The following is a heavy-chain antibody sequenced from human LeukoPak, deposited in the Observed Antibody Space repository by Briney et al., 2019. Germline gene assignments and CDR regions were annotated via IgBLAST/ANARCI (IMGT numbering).Heavy chain of an antibody. J-gene: IGHJ4*02. V-gene: IGHV4-59*08. D-gene: IGHD2/OR15-2a*01. CDR3: AGHHPRNTVVF. CDR2: ISYSGST. Sequence: PSETLSLTCTGSGGSISSYYWSWIRQPPGKGLEWIGYISYSGSTNYNPSLKRRVTISLDTSKNQFSLKLSSVTAADTAVYYCAGHHPRNTVVFWGQGTLVTVSS. CDR1: GGSISSYY.